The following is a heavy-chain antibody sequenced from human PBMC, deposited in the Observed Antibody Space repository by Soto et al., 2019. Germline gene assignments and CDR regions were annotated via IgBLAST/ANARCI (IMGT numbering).Heavy chain of an antibody. CDR2: MRSSASTI. CDR3: ANGADPVDQ. CDR1: GFTFSDYY. V-gene: IGHV3-11*01. Sequence: QVQLVEAGGGLVKPGGSLRLSCAASGFTFSDYYRSWIRQAPGKGLEWISYMRSSASTIHFANSVKGRFTISRDNSKNLLYLQMNGLRAEDPAVYYCANGADPVDQWGQGTLVTVSS. J-gene: IGHJ4*02.